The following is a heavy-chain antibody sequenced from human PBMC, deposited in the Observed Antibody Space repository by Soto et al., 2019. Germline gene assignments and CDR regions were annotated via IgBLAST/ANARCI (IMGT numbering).Heavy chain of an antibody. J-gene: IGHJ5*02. D-gene: IGHD3-3*01. CDR1: GGSISSYY. Sequence: QVQLQESGPGLVKPSETLSLTCTVSGGSISSYYWSWIRQPPGNGLEWIGDIYDSGSTNYNPSLKSRVTISVDTSKNQFSLKLSSVTAAATAVYYCARGDDFWFDPWGQGTLVTVSS. CDR3: ARGDDFWFDP. V-gene: IGHV4-59*01. CDR2: IYDSGST.